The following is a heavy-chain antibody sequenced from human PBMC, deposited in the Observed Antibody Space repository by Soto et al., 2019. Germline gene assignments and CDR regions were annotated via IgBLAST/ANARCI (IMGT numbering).Heavy chain of an antibody. Sequence: GGSLRLSCAASGFTFSSYAMSWVRQAPGKGLEWVSAISGSGGSTYYADSVKGRFTISRDNSKNTLYLQMNSLRAEDTAVYYCGTPIADSLPESVYWGQGTLVTVSS. CDR3: GTPIADSLPESVY. CDR1: GFTFSSYA. J-gene: IGHJ4*02. V-gene: IGHV3-23*01. CDR2: ISGSGGST. D-gene: IGHD6-13*01.